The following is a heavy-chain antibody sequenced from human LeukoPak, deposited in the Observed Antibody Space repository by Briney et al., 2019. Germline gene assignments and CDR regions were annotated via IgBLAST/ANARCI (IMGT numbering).Heavy chain of an antibody. CDR1: GFSFSKSW. J-gene: IGHJ6*03. CDR3: ARDLTDPPYYYYYIDV. Sequence: PGGSLRLSCAASGFSFSKSWMHWVRQVPGKGLVWVSRIYNDGSTTNYADSVKGRFTISRDNAKNTLYLRMNSLRAEDTAVYYCARDLTDPPYYYYYIDVWGKGTTVTISS. V-gene: IGHV3-74*01. CDR2: IYNDGSTT.